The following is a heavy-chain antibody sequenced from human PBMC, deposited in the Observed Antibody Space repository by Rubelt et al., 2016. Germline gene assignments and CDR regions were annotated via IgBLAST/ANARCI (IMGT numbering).Heavy chain of an antibody. Sequence: QLQLQESGPGLVKPSGTLSLTCAVSGGSISSSTYYWGWIRQPPRKGLEWVGNVFYSGSPSYHPSLKSRVTNSVETSKDQFYLKLGSGTAADTAVYFCATFMIVESLYGFDSWGQGTMVIVSS. D-gene: IGHD3-22*01. V-gene: IGHV4-39*01. CDR1: GGSISSSTYY. CDR2: VFYSGSP. J-gene: IGHJ3*02. CDR3: ATFMIVESLYGFDS.